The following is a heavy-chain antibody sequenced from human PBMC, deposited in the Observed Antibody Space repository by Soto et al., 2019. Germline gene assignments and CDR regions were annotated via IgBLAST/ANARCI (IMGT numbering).Heavy chain of an antibody. CDR2: INAGNGNT. Sequence: QAQLVQSGAEVKKPGASVKVSCKASGYTFTSYARRWVRQAPGQRLEWMGWINAGNGNTKYSQKFQGRVTITRDTSASTAYMELSSLRSEDTAVYYCARGPGGPDGPGDYWGQGTLVTVSS. CDR1: GYTFTSYA. V-gene: IGHV1-3*01. CDR3: ARGPGGPDGPGDY. D-gene: IGHD2-15*01. J-gene: IGHJ4*02.